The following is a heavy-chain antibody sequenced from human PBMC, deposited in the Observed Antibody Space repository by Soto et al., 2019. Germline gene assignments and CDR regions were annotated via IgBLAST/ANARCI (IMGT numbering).Heavy chain of an antibody. CDR2: ISGGGGIT. CDR1: GFIFSSYD. J-gene: IGHJ2*01. V-gene: IGHV3-23*04. CDR3: ARRKVTDNWYFDL. D-gene: IGHD2-21*02. Sequence: EVQVVESGGGLVQPGGSLRLSCVVSGFIFSSYDMTWVRQAPGKGLEWISIISGGGGITHYADSVKGRFTISRDNSNSTVYMQLNSLRAEDTAVYYCARRKVTDNWYFDLWGRGTRVSVSS.